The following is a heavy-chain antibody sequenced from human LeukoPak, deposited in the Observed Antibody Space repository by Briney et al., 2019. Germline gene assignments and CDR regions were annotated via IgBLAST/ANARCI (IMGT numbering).Heavy chain of an antibody. D-gene: IGHD6-19*01. V-gene: IGHV4-4*07. CDR2: IYTSGST. Sequence: SETLSLTCTVSGGSISSYYWSWIRQPAGKGLEWIGRIYTSGSTNYNPSLKSRVTMSVDTSKNQFPLKLSSVTAADTAVYYCAREPYSSGSYYYYYGMDVWGQGTTVTVSS. J-gene: IGHJ6*02. CDR3: AREPYSSGSYYYYYGMDV. CDR1: GGSISSYY.